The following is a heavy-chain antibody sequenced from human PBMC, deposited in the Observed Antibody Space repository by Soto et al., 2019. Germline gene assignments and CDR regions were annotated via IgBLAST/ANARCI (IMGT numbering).Heavy chain of an antibody. V-gene: IGHV3-53*01. CDR2: IYSGGTT. CDR1: GFTVSNNY. Sequence: AGGSLRLSCAASGFTVSNNYMIWFRLPPGKGLEWVSLIYSGGTTYYADSVKGRFTISRDNSKNTLYLQMNSLRVEDTAVYYCARNGWGMATVGMWGPGTLVTVSS. J-gene: IGHJ4*02. D-gene: IGHD4-4*01. CDR3: ARNGWGMATVGM.